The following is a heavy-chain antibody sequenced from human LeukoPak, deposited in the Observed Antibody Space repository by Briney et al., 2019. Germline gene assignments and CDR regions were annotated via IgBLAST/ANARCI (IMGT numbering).Heavy chain of an antibody. J-gene: IGHJ4*02. CDR3: ARDSYYDSSGYFPYY. CDR2: IIPIFGIA. V-gene: IGHV1-69*04. Sequence: SVKVSCKASGGTFSSYAISWVRQAPGQGLEWMGRIIPIFGIANYAQKFQGRVTITADKSTSTAYMELSSLRSEDTAVYYCARDSYYDSSGYFPYYWGQGTWSPSPQ. CDR1: GGTFSSYA. D-gene: IGHD3-22*01.